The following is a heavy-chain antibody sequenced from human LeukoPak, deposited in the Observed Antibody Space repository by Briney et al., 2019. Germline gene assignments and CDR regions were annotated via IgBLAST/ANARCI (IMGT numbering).Heavy chain of an antibody. Sequence: GGSLRLSCAASGFTFSSYGMHWVRQATGKGLEWVSYISSSSDTIYYADSVKGRFTISRDNAKNSLYLQMNSLRAEDTAVYYCAELGITMIGGVWGKGTTVTISS. V-gene: IGHV3-48*04. CDR3: AELGITMIGGV. D-gene: IGHD3-10*02. CDR1: GFTFSSYG. CDR2: ISSSSDTI. J-gene: IGHJ6*04.